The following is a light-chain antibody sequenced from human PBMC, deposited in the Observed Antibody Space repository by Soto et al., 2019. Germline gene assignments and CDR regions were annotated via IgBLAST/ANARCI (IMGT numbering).Light chain of an antibody. CDR1: QSVSSF. CDR2: DAS. Sequence: EILLTQSPATLSLSPGERATLSCRASQSVSSFLGWYQQKPGQAPRLLIYDASNRAPGIPARFSGSGSGTDFTLTISSLEPEDFAVYYCQQRISWTFGQGTKVEIK. CDR3: QQRISWT. V-gene: IGKV3-11*01. J-gene: IGKJ1*01.